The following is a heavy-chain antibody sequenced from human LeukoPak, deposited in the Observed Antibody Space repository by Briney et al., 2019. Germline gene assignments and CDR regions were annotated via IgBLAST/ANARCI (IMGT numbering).Heavy chain of an antibody. D-gene: IGHD2-15*01. CDR2: INPSGGST. V-gene: IGHV1-46*01. J-gene: IGHJ3*02. CDR3: ARLPYCSGGSCYSSGDAFDI. CDR1: GYTFTSYY. Sequence: ASVKVSCKASGYTFTSYYMHWVRQAPGQGLEWMGIINPSGGSTSYAQKFQGRVTMTRDTSTSTVYMELSSLRSEDTAVYYCARLPYCSGGSCYSSGDAFDIWGQGTMVTVSS.